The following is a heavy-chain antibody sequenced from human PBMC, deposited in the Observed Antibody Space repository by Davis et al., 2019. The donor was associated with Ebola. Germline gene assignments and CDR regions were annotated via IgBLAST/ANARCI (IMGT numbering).Heavy chain of an antibody. CDR3: TTYKHANYQFFDH. Sequence: GESLKISCAASGFTFSSYAMHWVRQAPGKGLEWVAVISYDGSNKYYADSVKGRFTISRDNSKNTLYLQMNSLKTEDTAVYYCTTYKHANYQFFDHWGQGTRVTVSS. D-gene: IGHD4/OR15-4a*01. CDR1: GFTFSSYA. CDR2: ISYDGSNK. V-gene: IGHV3-30-3*01. J-gene: IGHJ4*02.